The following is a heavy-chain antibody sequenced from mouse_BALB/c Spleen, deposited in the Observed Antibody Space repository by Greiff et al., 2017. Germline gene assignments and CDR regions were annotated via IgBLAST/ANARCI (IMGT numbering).Heavy chain of an antibody. V-gene: IGHV5-15*02. CDR3: ARDGGGVYWYFDV. Sequence: DVKLVESGGGLVQPGGSRKLSCAASGFTFSDYGMPWVRQAPGKGLEWVAFISNLANSIYYADTVKGRFTISRENAKNTLYLEMSSLRSEDTAMYYGARDGGGVYWYFDVWGEGTTVTVSA. J-gene: IGHJ1*01. CDR2: ISNLANSI. CDR1: GFTFSDYG.